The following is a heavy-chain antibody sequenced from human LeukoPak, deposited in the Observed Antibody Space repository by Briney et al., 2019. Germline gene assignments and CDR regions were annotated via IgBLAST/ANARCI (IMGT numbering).Heavy chain of an antibody. CDR3: ARGKYSSSSSSDY. V-gene: IGHV4-59*01. CDR1: GGSISSYY. J-gene: IGHJ4*02. Sequence: SETLSLTCTVSGGSISSYYWSWIRQPPGKGLERIGYIYYSGSTNYNPSLKSRVTISVDTSKNQFSLKLSSVTAADTAVYYCARGKYSSSSSSDYWGQGTLVTASS. D-gene: IGHD6-6*01. CDR2: IYYSGST.